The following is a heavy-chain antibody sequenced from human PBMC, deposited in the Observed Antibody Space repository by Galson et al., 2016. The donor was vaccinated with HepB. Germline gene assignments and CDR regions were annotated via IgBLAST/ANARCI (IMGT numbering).Heavy chain of an antibody. CDR1: GFIFSSYA. CDR3: VKDETYCDDDCVPEYLQY. Sequence: SLRLSCAASGFIFSSYAMSWVRQAPGKGLEWVSGISESGSGTYYADSVKGRFTISRDNSKNTLFLQMSSLKTEDTALYYCVKDETYCDDDCVPEYLQYWGQGTLVTVSS. D-gene: IGHD2-21*02. V-gene: IGHV3-23*01. J-gene: IGHJ1*01. CDR2: ISESGSGT.